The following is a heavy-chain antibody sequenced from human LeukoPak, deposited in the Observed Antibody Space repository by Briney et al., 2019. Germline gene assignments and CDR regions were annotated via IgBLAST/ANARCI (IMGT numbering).Heavy chain of an antibody. Sequence: SETLSLTCAVYGGSFSGYYWSWIRQPPGKGLEWIGEINHSGSTNYNPSLKSRVTISVDTSKNQFSLKLSSVTAADTAVYYCARGHNSGWYRWQGEGFDPWGQGTLVTVSS. CDR1: GGSFSGYY. CDR3: ARGHNSGWYRWQGEGFDP. D-gene: IGHD6-19*01. V-gene: IGHV4-34*01. J-gene: IGHJ5*02. CDR2: INHSGST.